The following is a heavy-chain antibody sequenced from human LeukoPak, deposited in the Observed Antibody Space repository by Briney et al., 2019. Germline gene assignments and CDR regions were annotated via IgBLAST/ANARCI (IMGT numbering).Heavy chain of an antibody. CDR3: ARDWSRYWFDP. CDR1: GFTFSSYS. Sequence: GGSLRLSCAASGFTFSSYSMTWVRQAPGKGLEWVSSISSSSSYIYYADSVKGRFTTSRDNAKNSLYLQMNSLRAEDTAVYYCARDWSRYWFDPWGQGTLVTVSS. CDR2: ISSSSSYI. J-gene: IGHJ5*02. V-gene: IGHV3-21*01.